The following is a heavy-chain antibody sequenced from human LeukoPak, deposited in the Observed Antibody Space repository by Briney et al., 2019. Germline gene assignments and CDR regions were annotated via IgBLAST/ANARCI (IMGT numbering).Heavy chain of an antibody. Sequence: ASVKVSCKASGYTYSVYHMHWWRQAPGQGLEWLGWINPNSGGTNYAQKFKGRVTMTRDTSISTAYMELSRLRSDDTAVYYCAREPHYYDSSGSADYWGQGTLVTVSS. J-gene: IGHJ4*02. V-gene: IGHV1-2*02. CDR3: AREPHYYDSSGSADY. CDR2: INPNSGGT. D-gene: IGHD3-22*01. CDR1: GYTYSVYH.